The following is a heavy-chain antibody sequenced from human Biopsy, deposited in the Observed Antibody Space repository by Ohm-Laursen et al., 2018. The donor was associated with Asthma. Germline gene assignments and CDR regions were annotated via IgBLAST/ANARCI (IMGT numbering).Heavy chain of an antibody. J-gene: IGHJ4*02. Sequence: SETLSLTCSVSGDSFTYPGYYWSWVRQLPGRGLEWIGYIHYSGSTNYNPSLKSRVTISVDTSKNQFSLKLSSVTAADTAVYFCSRNEIEDGIYFDNWGQGTLVTVSS. CDR2: IHYSGST. V-gene: IGHV4-61*08. D-gene: IGHD5-24*01. CDR3: SRNEIEDGIYFDN. CDR1: GDSFTYPGYY.